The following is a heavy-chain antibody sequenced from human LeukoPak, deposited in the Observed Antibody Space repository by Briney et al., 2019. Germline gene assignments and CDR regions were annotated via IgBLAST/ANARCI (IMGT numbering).Heavy chain of an antibody. J-gene: IGHJ4*02. CDR2: IYNSGST. V-gene: IGHV4-39*01. D-gene: IGHD1-14*01. CDR1: VGSISISRYL. Sequence: PSETLSLTCTVTVGSISISRYLCGWIRQPPGKGLEWIGTIYNSGSTYYNPSLNSRVTISVDTSKNQFSLKLSSVTAADTAVYYCARTGNTAVPSYFDYWGQGALVTASS. CDR3: ARTGNTAVPSYFDY.